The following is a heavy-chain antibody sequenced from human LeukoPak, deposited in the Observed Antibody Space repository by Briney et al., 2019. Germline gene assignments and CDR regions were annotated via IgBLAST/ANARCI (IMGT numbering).Heavy chain of an antibody. CDR2: ISWNSGSI. D-gene: IGHD5-18*01. CDR3: AKGGQELWFDAFDI. CDR1: GFTFDDYA. Sequence: PGGSLRLSCAASGFTFDDYAMHWVRQAPEKCLEWVSGISWNSGSIGYADSVKGRFTISRDNAKNSLYLQMNSLRAEDMALYYCAKGGQELWFDAFDIWGQGTMVTVSS. V-gene: IGHV3-9*03. J-gene: IGHJ3*02.